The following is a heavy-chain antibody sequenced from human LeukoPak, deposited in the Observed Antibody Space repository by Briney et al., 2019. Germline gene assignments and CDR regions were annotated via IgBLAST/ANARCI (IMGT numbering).Heavy chain of an antibody. D-gene: IGHD2-21*02. CDR2: IIPILGIA. CDR1: GGSFSNYA. V-gene: IGHV1-69*04. CDR3: AESEDLAYCGGDCPFDQ. Sequence: SVKVSCKASGGSFSNYAFNWVRQAPGHGLEWMGRIIPILGIANYAQKFQGRVTITADKSTSTAYMELSSLRSEDTAVYYCAESEDLAYCGGDCPFDQWGQGTLVTVSS. J-gene: IGHJ4*02.